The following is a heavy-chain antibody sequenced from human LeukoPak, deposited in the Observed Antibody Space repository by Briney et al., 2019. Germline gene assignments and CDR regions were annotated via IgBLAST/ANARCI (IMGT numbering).Heavy chain of an antibody. CDR2: INHSGST. CDR3: ARETTEGGLARHSPGYFDY. Sequence: PSETLSLTCAVYGGSFSGYYWSWIRQPPGKGLEWIGEINHSGSTTYNPSHKSRVTISVDTSKNQFSLKLSSVTAADTAVYYCARETTEGGLARHSPGYFDYWGQGTLVTVSS. V-gene: IGHV4-34*01. D-gene: IGHD1-7*01. J-gene: IGHJ4*02. CDR1: GGSFSGYY.